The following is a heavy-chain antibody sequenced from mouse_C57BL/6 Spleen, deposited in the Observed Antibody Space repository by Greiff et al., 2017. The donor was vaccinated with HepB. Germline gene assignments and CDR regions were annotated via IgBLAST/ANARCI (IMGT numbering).Heavy chain of an antibody. CDR3: AIGSNVFDY. Sequence: VQLQQSGAELARPGASVKMSCKASGYTFTSYTMHWVKQRPGQGLEWIGYINPSSGYTKYNQKFKDKATLTADKSSSTAYVQLSSLTSEDSSVYYCAIGSNVFDYWGQGTTLTVSS. J-gene: IGHJ2*01. D-gene: IGHD1-1*01. CDR2: INPSSGYT. CDR1: GYTFTSYT. V-gene: IGHV1-4*01.